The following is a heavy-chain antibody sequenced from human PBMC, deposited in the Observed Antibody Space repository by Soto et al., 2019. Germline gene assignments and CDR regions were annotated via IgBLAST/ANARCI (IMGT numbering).Heavy chain of an antibody. CDR2: INPVGGTT. Sequence: ASVKVSCKSSGYTFTNYYMHWVRQAPGQGLEWLGIINPVGGTTSYAQKFQGRVALTRDTSTSTVYLEMSSLTSEDTAVYFCARGVNYDVLTGPKYYGLDVWGQGTTVTVSS. J-gene: IGHJ6*02. D-gene: IGHD3-9*01. CDR3: ARGVNYDVLTGPKYYGLDV. V-gene: IGHV1-46*01. CDR1: GYTFTNYY.